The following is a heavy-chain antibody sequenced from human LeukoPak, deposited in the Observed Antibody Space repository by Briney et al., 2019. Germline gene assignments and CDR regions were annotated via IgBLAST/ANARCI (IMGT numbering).Heavy chain of an antibody. J-gene: IGHJ4*02. CDR2: FDPEDGET. Sequence: ASVKVSCKVSGYTLTELPMHWVRQAPGKGLEWMGGFDPEDGETIYAQKFQGRVTMTEDTSTDTAYMELSSLRSEDTAVYYCATVSNEVGNDILTGYLIWGQGTLVTVSS. D-gene: IGHD3-9*01. CDR1: GYTLTELP. V-gene: IGHV1-24*01. CDR3: ATVSNEVGNDILTGYLI.